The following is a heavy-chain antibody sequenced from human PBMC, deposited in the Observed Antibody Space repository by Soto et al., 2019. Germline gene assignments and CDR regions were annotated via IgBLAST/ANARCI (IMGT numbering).Heavy chain of an antibody. CDR2: ISYDGMKT. CDR1: GFTFSSYA. CDR3: ATEYNINWPQS. J-gene: IGHJ5*02. Sequence: GGSLRLSCAGSGFTFSSYAMSWVRQAPGKGLEWVAVISYDGMKTYYADSLKGRFTVSRDNSKSTLYLQIDSLRADDTAEYYCATEYNINWPQSWGQGTLVTVSS. D-gene: IGHD1-1*01. V-gene: IGHV3-30*04.